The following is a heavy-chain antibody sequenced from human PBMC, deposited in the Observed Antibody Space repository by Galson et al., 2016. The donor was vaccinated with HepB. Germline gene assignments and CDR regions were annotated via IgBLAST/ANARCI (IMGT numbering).Heavy chain of an antibody. Sequence: SLRLSCAASGFDFRRYAMNWVRQAPGKGLQWLSYISSTGSSIHYADSVKGRLTVSRDNGRSSLFLQLDDLRDEDTAIYYCARGPRWLQLGYYFDYWGQGVLVTVSS. D-gene: IGHD5-24*01. V-gene: IGHV3-48*02. J-gene: IGHJ4*02. CDR1: GFDFRRYA. CDR2: ISSTGSSI. CDR3: ARGPRWLQLGYYFDY.